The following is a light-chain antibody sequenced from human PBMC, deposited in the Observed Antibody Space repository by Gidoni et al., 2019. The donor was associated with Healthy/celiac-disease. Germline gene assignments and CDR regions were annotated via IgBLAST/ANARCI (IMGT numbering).Light chain of an antibody. J-gene: IGLJ1*01. Sequence: QSVLPQPPSVSGAPGQRVTISCTGSSSNIGAGYDVHWYQQLPGTAPKLLIYGNSNRPSGAPDRFSGSKSGTSASLAITGLQAEDEADYYCQSYDSSLSAHYVFGTGTKVTVL. V-gene: IGLV1-40*01. CDR1: SSNIGAGYD. CDR2: GNS. CDR3: QSYDSSLSAHYV.